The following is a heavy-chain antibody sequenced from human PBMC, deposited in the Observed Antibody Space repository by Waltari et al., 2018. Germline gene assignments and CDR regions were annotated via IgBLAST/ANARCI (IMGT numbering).Heavy chain of an antibody. J-gene: IGHJ4*02. V-gene: IGHV4-39*01. D-gene: IGHD1-1*01. CDR2: IYYRWTT. Sequence: QLQLQESGPGLVKPSGTLSLTCTVSGGSISSGFYYWGWIRPPPGKGLGWIGSIYYRWTTDYNPSLKSRVTLYVDTSKNEFSLNRISVTAADAAVYYCARQGYNSWYVYYFDDWGQGTLVTVSS. CDR1: GGSISSGFYY. CDR3: ARQGYNSWYVYYFDD.